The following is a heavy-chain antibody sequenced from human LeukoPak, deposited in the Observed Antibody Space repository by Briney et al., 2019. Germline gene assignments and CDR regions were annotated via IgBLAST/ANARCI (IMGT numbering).Heavy chain of an antibody. CDR1: GGSISSGSYY. D-gene: IGHD5-18*01. Sequence: SETLSLTCTVSGGSISSGSYYWSWIRQPAGRGREGIGRIYTSGSTNYNPSLKSRVTISVDTSKNQFSLKLSSVTAADTAVYYCARDLSLKGETARDAFDIWGQGTMVTVSS. V-gene: IGHV4-61*02. CDR3: ARDLSLKGETARDAFDI. J-gene: IGHJ3*02. CDR2: IYTSGST.